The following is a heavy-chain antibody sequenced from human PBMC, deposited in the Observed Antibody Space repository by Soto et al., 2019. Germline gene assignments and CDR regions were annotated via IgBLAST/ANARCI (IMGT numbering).Heavy chain of an antibody. CDR1: GYSFSDNW. V-gene: IGHV5-51*01. J-gene: IGHJ5*01. Sequence: PGESLKISCKGSGYSFSDNWMGWVRQTPGKGLEWMGIIWPRDSDTRYSPSFQGQVTISADRSISTAYLQWSSLKASDTGMYYFARRLGHGWFVPWGPGSLVTVSS. CDR2: IWPRDSDT. D-gene: IGHD7-27*01. CDR3: ARRLGHGWFVP.